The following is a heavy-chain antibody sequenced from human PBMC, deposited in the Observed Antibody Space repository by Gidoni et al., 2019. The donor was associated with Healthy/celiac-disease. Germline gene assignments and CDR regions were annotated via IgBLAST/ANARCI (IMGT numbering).Heavy chain of an antibody. V-gene: IGHV3-15*07. CDR2: IKSKTDGGTT. CDR3: TTDGYKGDWGLDY. J-gene: IGHJ4*02. Sequence: EVQLVESGGGLVKPGGSFRLSCAASGFTFSNAWMNWVRQAPGKGLEWVGRIKSKTDGGTTDYAAPVKGRFTISRDDSKNTLYLQMNSLKTEDTAVYYCTTDGYKGDWGLDYWGQGTLVTVSS. D-gene: IGHD2-21*02. CDR1: GFTFSNAW.